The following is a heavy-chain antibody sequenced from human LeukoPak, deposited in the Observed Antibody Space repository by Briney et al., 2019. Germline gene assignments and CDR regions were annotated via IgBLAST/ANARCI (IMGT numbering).Heavy chain of an antibody. J-gene: IGHJ4*02. CDR1: GYTFTSYL. CDR2: INPSGGST. CDR3: ARTGYSYGFYY. Sequence: ASVKVSCKGSGYTFTSYLLHWVRQAPGQGLEWMGKINPSGGSTSYAQKFQGRVTMARDTSTSTVYMELSSLRSEDTAVYYCARTGYSYGFYYWGQGTLVTVSS. V-gene: IGHV1-46*01. D-gene: IGHD5-18*01.